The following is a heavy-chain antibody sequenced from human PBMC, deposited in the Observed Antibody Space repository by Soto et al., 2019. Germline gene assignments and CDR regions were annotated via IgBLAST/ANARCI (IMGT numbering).Heavy chain of an antibody. Sequence: PSETLSLTCAAYTGSFSDYHWSWIRQPPGKGLEWIGEINHSGSTNYNPSLKSRVTISVDTSKNQFSLKLNSVTAADTAVYYCARGTWVRSAFDIWGQGTMVTVSS. CDR2: INHSGST. V-gene: IGHV4-34*01. CDR3: ARGTWVRSAFDI. D-gene: IGHD3-10*01. CDR1: TGSFSDYH. J-gene: IGHJ3*02.